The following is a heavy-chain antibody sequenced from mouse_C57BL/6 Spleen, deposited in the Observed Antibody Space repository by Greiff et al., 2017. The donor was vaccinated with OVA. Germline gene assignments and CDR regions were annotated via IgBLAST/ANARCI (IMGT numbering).Heavy chain of an antibody. CDR2: IWSGGST. Sequence: VQLQQSGPGLVQPSQSLSITCTVSGFSLTSYGVHWVRQSPGKGLEWLGVIWSGGSTDYNAAFISRLSISKDNSKSQVFFKMNSLQADDTAIYYCASPLITTVLDYWGQGTSVTVSS. CDR3: ASPLITTVLDY. CDR1: GFSLTSYG. J-gene: IGHJ4*01. V-gene: IGHV2-2*01. D-gene: IGHD1-1*01.